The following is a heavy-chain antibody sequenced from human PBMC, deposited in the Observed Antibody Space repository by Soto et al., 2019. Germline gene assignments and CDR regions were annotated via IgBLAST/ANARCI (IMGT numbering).Heavy chain of an antibody. J-gene: IGHJ4*02. V-gene: IGHV3-30-3*01. CDR3: ARDLGFDY. CDR2: ISYDGSNK. Sequence: QVQLVESGGGVVQPGRSLRLSCAASGFTFSSYAMHWVRQAPGKGLEWVAVISYDGSNKYYADSVKGRFTISRDNSKNTLYLQMNSLRAEDTAVYYCARDLGFDYWGRGTLVTVSS. CDR1: GFTFSSYA.